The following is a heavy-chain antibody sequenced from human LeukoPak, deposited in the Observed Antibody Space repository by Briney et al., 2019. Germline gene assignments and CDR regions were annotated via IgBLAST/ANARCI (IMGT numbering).Heavy chain of an antibody. CDR1: GFTFSSYA. D-gene: IGHD6-19*01. V-gene: IGHV3-23*01. J-gene: IGHJ4*02. Sequence: SGGSLRLSCAASGFTFSSYAMSWVRQAPGKGLEWVSAISGSGGSTYYADSVKGRFTISRDNSKNTLYLQMNSLRAEDTAVYYGAKPRIAGAVGGYWGQGPLVTVSS. CDR2: ISGSGGST. CDR3: AKPRIAGAVGGY.